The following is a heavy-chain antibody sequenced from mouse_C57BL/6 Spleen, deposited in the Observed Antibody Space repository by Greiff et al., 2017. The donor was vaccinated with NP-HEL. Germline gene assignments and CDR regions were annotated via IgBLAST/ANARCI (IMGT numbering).Heavy chain of an antibody. CDR2: IDPSDSYT. CDR3: ARFERRFAY. J-gene: IGHJ3*01. CDR1: GYTFTSYW. V-gene: IGHV1-69*01. Sequence: QVQLQQPGAELVMPGASVKLSCKASGYTFTSYWMHWVKQRPGQGLEWIGEIDPSDSYTNYNQKFKGKSTLTVDKSSSTAYMQLSSLTSEDSAVYYCARFERRFAYWGQGTLVTVSA.